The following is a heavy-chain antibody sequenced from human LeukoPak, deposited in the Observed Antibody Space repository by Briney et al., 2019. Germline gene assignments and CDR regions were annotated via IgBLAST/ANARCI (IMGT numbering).Heavy chain of an antibody. Sequence: AASVKVSCKASGYTFTGYYMHWVRQAPGQGLEWMGWINPNSGGTNYAQKFQGRVTMTRDTSISTAYMELSRLRSDDTAVYYCARGDLVVTMNRVWFDPWGQGTLVTVSS. V-gene: IGHV1-2*02. J-gene: IGHJ5*02. CDR3: ARGDLVVTMNRVWFDP. D-gene: IGHD4-23*01. CDR2: INPNSGGT. CDR1: GYTFTGYY.